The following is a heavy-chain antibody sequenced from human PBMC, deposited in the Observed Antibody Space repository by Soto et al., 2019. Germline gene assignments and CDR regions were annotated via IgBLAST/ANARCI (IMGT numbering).Heavy chain of an antibody. Sequence: QVQLQESGPGLVKPSETLSLTCIVSGGSISGYYWSWIRQPAGKELEWIGRIYSDGTTNYNPSLEGRGTMSVDTSKKQISLKLTSVTAADTAMYYCARDRGYRSGSFGSWGQGVLVTVSS. V-gene: IGHV4-4*07. CDR1: GGSISGYY. CDR2: IYSDGTT. J-gene: IGHJ5*02. CDR3: ARDRGYRSGSFGS. D-gene: IGHD5-18*01.